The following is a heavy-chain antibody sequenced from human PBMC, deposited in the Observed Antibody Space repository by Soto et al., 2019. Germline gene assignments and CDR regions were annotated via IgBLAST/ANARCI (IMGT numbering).Heavy chain of an antibody. CDR3: ARVYYYDSSGLLI. D-gene: IGHD3-22*01. CDR1: GFTFSSYS. V-gene: IGHV3-21*01. CDR2: ISSSSSYI. J-gene: IGHJ3*02. Sequence: EVQLVESGGGLVKPGGSLRLSCAASGFTFSSYSMNWVRQAPGKGLEWVSSISSSSSYIYYADSVKGRFTISRDNAKNSLYLQKNSLRAENTAVYYCARVYYYDSSGLLIWGQGTMVTVSP.